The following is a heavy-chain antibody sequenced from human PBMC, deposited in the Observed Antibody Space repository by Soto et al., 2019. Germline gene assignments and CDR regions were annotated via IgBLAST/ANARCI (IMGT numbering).Heavy chain of an antibody. CDR3: AKRVWYFDL. Sequence: GGSLRLSCVASGFTFSSYWMTWVRQAPGKGLEWVANIKQDGSKKYYVDSVKGRFTISRDNAKNSLYLQMNSLRAEDTAVYYCAKRVWYFDLWGRGTLVTVSS. CDR1: GFTFSSYW. J-gene: IGHJ2*01. CDR2: IKQDGSKK. V-gene: IGHV3-7*01.